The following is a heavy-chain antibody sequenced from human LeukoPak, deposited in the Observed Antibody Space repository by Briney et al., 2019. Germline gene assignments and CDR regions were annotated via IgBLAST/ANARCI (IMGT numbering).Heavy chain of an antibody. Sequence: SVKVSCKASGGTFSSYAISWVRQAPGQGLEWMGGIIPIFGTANYAQKFQGRVTITADESTSTAYMELSSLRSEDTAVYYCARVGIEAAAGTGWFDPWGQGTLVTVSS. V-gene: IGHV1-69*13. CDR1: GGTFSSYA. J-gene: IGHJ5*02. CDR3: ARVGIEAAAGTGWFDP. CDR2: IIPIFGTA. D-gene: IGHD6-13*01.